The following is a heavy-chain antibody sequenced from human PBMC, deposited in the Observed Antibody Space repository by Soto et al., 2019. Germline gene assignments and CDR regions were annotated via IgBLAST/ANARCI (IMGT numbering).Heavy chain of an antibody. Sequence: PGGSLRLSCAASGFTFSSYAMSWVRQAPGKGLEWVSAISGSGGSTYYADSVKGRFTISRDNSKNTLYLQMNSLRAEDTAVYYCARSILGYCSSTSCYWASDYYYYYYMDVWGKGTTVTVSS. V-gene: IGHV3-23*01. CDR3: ARSILGYCSSTSCYWASDYYYYYYMDV. J-gene: IGHJ6*03. CDR2: ISGSGGST. D-gene: IGHD2-2*01. CDR1: GFTFSSYA.